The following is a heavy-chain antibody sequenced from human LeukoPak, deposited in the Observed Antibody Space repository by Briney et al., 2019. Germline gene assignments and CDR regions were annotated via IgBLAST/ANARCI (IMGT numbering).Heavy chain of an antibody. CDR1: GGSISSSSYY. Sequence: SETLSLTCTVSGGSISSSSYYWGWIRQPPGKGLEWIGSIYYSGSTYYNPSPKSRVTISVDTSKNQFSLKLSSVTAADTAVYYCARVDYYDSSGYSWRSAFDIWGQGTMVTVSS. CDR2: IYYSGST. D-gene: IGHD3-22*01. CDR3: ARVDYYDSSGYSWRSAFDI. J-gene: IGHJ3*02. V-gene: IGHV4-39*07.